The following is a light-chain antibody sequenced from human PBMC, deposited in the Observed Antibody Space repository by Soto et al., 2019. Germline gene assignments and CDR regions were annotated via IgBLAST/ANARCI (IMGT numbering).Light chain of an antibody. V-gene: IGKV3-15*01. CDR2: GAS. CDR3: QQYNNWPLT. J-gene: IGKJ4*01. CDR1: QTVGKN. Sequence: EIVLTQSPGTLSVSPGDGATLSCRASQTVGKNYLAWYQVRPGQAPRLLIYGASTRATGIPARFSGSGSGTEFTLTISSLQSEDFAVYYCQQYNNWPLTFGGGTKVDIK.